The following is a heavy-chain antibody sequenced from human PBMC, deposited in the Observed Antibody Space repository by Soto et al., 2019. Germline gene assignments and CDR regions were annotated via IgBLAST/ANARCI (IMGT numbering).Heavy chain of an antibody. CDR1: GSSQIRGSSA. V-gene: IGHV4-61*01. D-gene: IGHD3-16*01. J-gene: IGHJ4*01. Sequence: GSSQIRGSSAWGGIRQPTGNGLEGIGFIRFRGSSNISPSVKSRVSISEDRTKNQFSLKLSSVTAADKAVYDCARVGGNTFDYWGHGTRVTVSS. CDR2: IRFRGSS. CDR3: ARVGGNTFDY.